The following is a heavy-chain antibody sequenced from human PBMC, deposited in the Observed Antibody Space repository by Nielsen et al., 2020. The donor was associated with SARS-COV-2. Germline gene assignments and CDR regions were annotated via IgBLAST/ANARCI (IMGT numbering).Heavy chain of an antibody. V-gene: IGHV3-30-3*01. CDR2: ISYDGSNK. D-gene: IGHD2-2*02. CDR3: ARDMRDCSSTSCYSYYYYGMDV. J-gene: IGHJ6*02. Sequence: GESLKISCAASGFTFSSYAMHWVRQAPGKGLEWVAVISYDGSNKYYADSVKGRFTISRDNSKNTLYLQMNSLRAEDTAVYYCARDMRDCSSTSCYSYYYYGMDVWGQGTTVTVSS. CDR1: GFTFSSYA.